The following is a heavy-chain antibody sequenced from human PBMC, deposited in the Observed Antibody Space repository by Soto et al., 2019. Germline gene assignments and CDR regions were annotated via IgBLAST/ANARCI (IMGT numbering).Heavy chain of an antibody. J-gene: IGHJ6*02. D-gene: IGHD4-4*01. V-gene: IGHV3-23*01. CDR3: ARENVAHDYSTDYYYYGMDV. CDR2: ISGSGGST. Sequence: GGSLRLSCAASGFTFSSYSMNWVRQAPGKGLEWVSAISGSGGSTYYADSVKGRFTISRDNSKNTLYLQMNSLRAEDTAVYYCARENVAHDYSTDYYYYGMDVWGQGTTVTVSS. CDR1: GFTFSSYS.